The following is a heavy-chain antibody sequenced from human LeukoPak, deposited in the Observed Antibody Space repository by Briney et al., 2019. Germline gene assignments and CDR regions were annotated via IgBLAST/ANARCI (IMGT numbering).Heavy chain of an antibody. V-gene: IGHV3-7*03. J-gene: IGHJ2*01. CDR3: AKAGWLGEYFDL. CDR2: INQTGSEK. CDR1: GFTFSDFW. Sequence: GGSLRLSCVASGFTFSDFWMSWVRQAPGKGLEWVANINQTGSEKYYADSVMGRFTISRDNAKNSLYLQMNSLRAEDMALYYCAKAGWLGEYFDLWGRGTLVTVSS. D-gene: IGHD5-12*01.